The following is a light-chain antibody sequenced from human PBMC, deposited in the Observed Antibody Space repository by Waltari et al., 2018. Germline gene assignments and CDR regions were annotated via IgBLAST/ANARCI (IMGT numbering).Light chain of an antibody. CDR1: SSDVGPYRY. CDR2: DVS. J-gene: IGLJ3*02. Sequence: QSALTQPRSVSGSPGHSVTIPCTGPSSDVGPYRYVSCYQHPPGKAPKVMIFDVSRRPSGVPDRFSGSKSGNTASLTISGLQAEDEADYYCCSYAGDAVYMFGGGTKVTVL. V-gene: IGLV2-11*01. CDR3: CSYAGDAVYM.